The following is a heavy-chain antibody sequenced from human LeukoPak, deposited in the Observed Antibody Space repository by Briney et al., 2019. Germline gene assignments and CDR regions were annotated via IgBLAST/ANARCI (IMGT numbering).Heavy chain of an antibody. Sequence: GASVKVSCKASGYTFTGYYMHWVRQAPGQGLEWMGWINPNSGGTNYAQKFQGRVTMTRDTSISTAYMELSRLRSDDTAVYYCARLMYSGSSRPPENFDYWGQGTLVTVSS. CDR1: GYTFTGYY. J-gene: IGHJ4*02. CDR3: ARLMYSGSSRPPENFDY. CDR2: INPNSGGT. D-gene: IGHD1-26*01. V-gene: IGHV1-2*02.